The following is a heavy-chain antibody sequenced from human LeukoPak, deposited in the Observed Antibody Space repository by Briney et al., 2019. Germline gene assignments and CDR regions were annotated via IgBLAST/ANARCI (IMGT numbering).Heavy chain of an antibody. J-gene: IGHJ6*03. D-gene: IGHD5-18*01. CDR2: IIQSGRI. Sequence: SETLSLTCAVYGGSFSDHYWIWIRQPPGKGLEYIGEIIQSGRINFNPSLKSRVTISLDTSKNQFSLRLSSVTAADTAVYYCARVGYSFSINDWSRTGLGAYPTKYYYYMDVWGKGTTVTVSS. V-gene: IGHV4-34*12. CDR1: GGSFSDHY. CDR3: ARVGYSFSINDWSRTGLGAYPTKYYYYMDV.